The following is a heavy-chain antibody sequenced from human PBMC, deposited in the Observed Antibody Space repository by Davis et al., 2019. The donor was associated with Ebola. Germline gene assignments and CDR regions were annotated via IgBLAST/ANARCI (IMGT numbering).Heavy chain of an antibody. V-gene: IGHV3-69-1*02. CDR1: GFTVSNNY. CDR3: VPGTWI. D-gene: IGHD5-18*01. Sequence: GGSLRLSCAASGFTVSNNYMIWVRKAPGKGLEWISYISSSGDAYYADSVKGRFITSRDNARNSLDLQMNNLRVEDTAVYHCVPGTWIRGQGLLVTVSS. J-gene: IGHJ4*02. CDR2: ISSSGDA.